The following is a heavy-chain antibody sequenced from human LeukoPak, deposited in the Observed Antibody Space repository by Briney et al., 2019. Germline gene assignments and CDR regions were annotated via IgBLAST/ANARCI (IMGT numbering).Heavy chain of an antibody. D-gene: IGHD3-10*01. CDR3: AKDSDGSGSYLENYFDY. CDR2: ISGSGGST. CDR1: GFTFSSYA. Sequence: GGSLRLSCAASGFTFSSYAMSWVRQAPGKGLGWVSAISGSGGSTYYADSVKGRFTISRDNSKNTLYLQMNSLRAEDTAVYYCAKDSDGSGSYLENYFDYWGQGTLVTVSS. J-gene: IGHJ4*02. V-gene: IGHV3-23*01.